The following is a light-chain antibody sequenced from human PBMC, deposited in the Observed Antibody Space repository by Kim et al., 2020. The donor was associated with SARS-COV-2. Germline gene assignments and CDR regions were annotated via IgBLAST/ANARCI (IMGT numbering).Light chain of an antibody. Sequence: SSELTQDPAVSVALGQTARITCQGDSLRSYYATWYQQKPGQAPILVIYGKNNRPSGIPDRFSGSSSGNTASLTITGTQAGDEADYYCNSRDSNDNVVFGGGTKLTVL. CDR1: SLRSYY. CDR3: NSRDSNDNVV. J-gene: IGLJ2*01. CDR2: GKN. V-gene: IGLV3-19*01.